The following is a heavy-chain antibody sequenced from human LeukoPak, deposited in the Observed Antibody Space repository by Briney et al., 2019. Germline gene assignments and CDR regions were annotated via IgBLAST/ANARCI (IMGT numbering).Heavy chain of an antibody. D-gene: IGHD3-10*01. V-gene: IGHV4-4*07. Sequence: SETLSLTCTVSGGSIRDYYWSWIRQPAGKRLEWIGRIFSSGTTNYNPSLESRVTMSLGCQFSLRLTSVTAADTAVYYCARQSLPGAFDVWAKGQWSPSLQ. CDR2: IFSSGTT. CDR1: GGSIRDYY. CDR3: ARQSLPGAFDV. J-gene: IGHJ3*01.